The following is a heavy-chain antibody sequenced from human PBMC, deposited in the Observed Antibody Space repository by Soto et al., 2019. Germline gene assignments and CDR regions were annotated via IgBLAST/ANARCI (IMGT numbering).Heavy chain of an antibody. CDR2: IYHSGST. CDR1: GYAITNGYY. J-gene: IGHJ4*02. CDR3: ASAASGYSYGASSY. Sequence: PSETLSLTCNVSGYAITNGYYWGWIRQTPGKGLEWIGTIYHSGSTYYNPSLKSRVTISVDRSKNQFSLKLSSVTAADTAVYYCASAASGYSYGASSYWGQGTLVTVSS. D-gene: IGHD5-18*01. V-gene: IGHV4-38-2*02.